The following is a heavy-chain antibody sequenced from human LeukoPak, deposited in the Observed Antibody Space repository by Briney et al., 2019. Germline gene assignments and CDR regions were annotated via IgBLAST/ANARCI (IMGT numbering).Heavy chain of an antibody. Sequence: GESQKISCKGSGYSFTSYWIGWVRQMPGKGLEWMGIIYPGDSDTRYSPSFQGQVTISADKSISTAYLQWSSLKASDTAMYYCARGGAYCGGDCYSGKDYWGQGTLVTVSS. CDR3: ARGGAYCGGDCYSGKDY. V-gene: IGHV5-51*01. D-gene: IGHD2-21*02. J-gene: IGHJ4*02. CDR1: GYSFTSYW. CDR2: IYPGDSDT.